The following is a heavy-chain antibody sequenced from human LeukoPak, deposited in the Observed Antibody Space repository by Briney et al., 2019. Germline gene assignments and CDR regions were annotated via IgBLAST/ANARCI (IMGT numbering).Heavy chain of an antibody. CDR1: GGSISSYY. Sequence: SETLSLTCTVSGGSISSYYWSWIRQPPGKGLEWIGYIYYSGSTDYNPSLKSRVTISVDTSKNQFSLKLSSVTAADTAVYYCARYYDSSGYSFDYWGQGTLVTVSS. D-gene: IGHD3-22*01. J-gene: IGHJ4*02. CDR2: IYYSGST. CDR3: ARYYDSSGYSFDY. V-gene: IGHV4-59*01.